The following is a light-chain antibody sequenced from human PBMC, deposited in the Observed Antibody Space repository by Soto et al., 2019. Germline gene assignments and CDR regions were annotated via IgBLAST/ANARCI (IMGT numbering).Light chain of an antibody. CDR2: DAS. Sequence: DIQMTQFPSALSASVGDRVTITCPASQNVNNWLAWYQHKPGKAPQLLIYDASVLETGVPSRFSGSGSGTEFTLAISGLQSDDFATYYCQQYNTYWTFGPGTKVDIK. CDR3: QQYNTYWT. CDR1: QNVNNW. V-gene: IGKV1-5*01. J-gene: IGKJ1*01.